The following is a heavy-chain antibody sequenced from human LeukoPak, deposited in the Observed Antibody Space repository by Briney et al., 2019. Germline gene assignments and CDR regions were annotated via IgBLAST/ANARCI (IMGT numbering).Heavy chain of an antibody. J-gene: IGHJ5*02. V-gene: IGHV1-18*01. CDR3: ARRSFGELGGWFDP. CDR2: ISAYNGNT. D-gene: IGHD3-10*01. CDR1: GYTFTSYG. Sequence: GASVKVSCKASGYTFTSYGISWVRQAPGQGLEWMGWISAYNGNTNYAQKLQGRVTMTTDTSTSTAYMELSSLRSEDTAVYYCARRSFGELGGWFDPWGQGTLVTVSS.